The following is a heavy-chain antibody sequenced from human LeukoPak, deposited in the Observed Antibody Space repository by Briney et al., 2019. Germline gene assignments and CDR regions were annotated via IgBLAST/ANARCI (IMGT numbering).Heavy chain of an antibody. V-gene: IGHV3-30*04. CDR2: ISYDGRNK. J-gene: IGHJ4*02. Sequence: GGSLRLSCAASGFTFSSYAMHWVRQAPGKGLEWVAVISYDGRNKYYADSVKGRFTISRDNSKNTLYLQMNSLRAEDTAVYYCASLAARPYYFDYWGQGTLVTVSS. CDR1: GFTFSSYA. D-gene: IGHD6-6*01. CDR3: ASLAARPYYFDY.